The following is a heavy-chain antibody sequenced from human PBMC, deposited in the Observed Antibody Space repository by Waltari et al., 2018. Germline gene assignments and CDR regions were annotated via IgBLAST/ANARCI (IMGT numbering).Heavy chain of an antibody. V-gene: IGHV4-39*01. CDR3: ASGIPVTLGAFDI. D-gene: IGHD3-16*01. CDR2: MYYTGNT. CDR1: Y. Sequence: YWGWIRQPPGKGLECIGSMYYTGNTYYNPSLNIRVTISVDTSKNQFSLKLSSVTSADTAVYYFASGIPVTLGAFDIWGQGTMVTVSS. J-gene: IGHJ3*02.